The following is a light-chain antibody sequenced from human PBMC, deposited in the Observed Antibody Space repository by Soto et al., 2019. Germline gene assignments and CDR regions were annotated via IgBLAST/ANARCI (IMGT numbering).Light chain of an antibody. CDR3: VLYMGSGIWV. CDR1: SGSVSTSYY. Sequence: TVVTQEPSFSVSPGGTVTLTCGLSSGSVSTSYYPSWYQQTPGQAPRALIYTTNTRSSGVPDRFSGSILGNKAALTITGAQADDESDYYCVLYMGSGIWVFGGGTNLTVL. J-gene: IGLJ3*02. V-gene: IGLV8-61*01. CDR2: TTN.